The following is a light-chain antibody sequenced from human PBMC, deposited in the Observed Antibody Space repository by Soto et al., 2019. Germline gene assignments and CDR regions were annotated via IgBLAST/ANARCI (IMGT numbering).Light chain of an antibody. CDR2: DVS. CDR3: SSRSTSSTRV. V-gene: IGLV2-14*01. CDR1: SSDVGGYNS. J-gene: IGLJ1*01. Sequence: QSALTQPASVSGSPGQSITISCTGTSSDVGGYNSVSWYQQHPGKAPKPMIYDVSNRPSGVSNRFSGSKSGNTASLTISGLRAEDEAEYYCSSRSTSSTRVFGTGTKVTVL.